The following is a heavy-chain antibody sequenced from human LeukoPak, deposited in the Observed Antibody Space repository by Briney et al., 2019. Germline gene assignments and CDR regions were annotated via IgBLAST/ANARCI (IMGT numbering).Heavy chain of an antibody. V-gene: IGHV4-28*01. Sequence: SDTLSLTCAVSGYSISSSNWWAWIRQPPGKGLEWIGYIYYSGGTHYNPSLKGRVAMSVDTSKNQFSLKLSSVTAVDTAVYYCVKKVAGVAWFDSWGQGTLVTVSS. CDR3: VKKVAGVAWFDS. J-gene: IGHJ5*01. D-gene: IGHD7-27*01. CDR1: GYSISSSNW. CDR2: IYYSGGT.